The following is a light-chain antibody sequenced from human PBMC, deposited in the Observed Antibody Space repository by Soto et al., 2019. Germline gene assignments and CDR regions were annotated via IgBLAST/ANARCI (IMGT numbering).Light chain of an antibody. CDR2: KAS. Sequence: DIQMTQSPSSLSASVGDTITVTCRANQSITKSLNWYQQKPGKAPNLLIYKASSLESGVPSRFSGSGSGTEFTLTISSLQPDDFATYYCQQSYSTPWTFGQGTKVDI. CDR3: QQSYSTPWT. V-gene: IGKV1-39*01. CDR1: QSITKS. J-gene: IGKJ1*01.